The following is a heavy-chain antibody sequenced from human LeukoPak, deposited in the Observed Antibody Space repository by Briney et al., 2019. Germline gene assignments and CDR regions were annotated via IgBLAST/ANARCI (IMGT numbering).Heavy chain of an antibody. CDR1: GFTFSNYW. CDR2: IKEDGSEE. D-gene: IGHD2-15*01. CDR3: ARDLGYCSGIICYSVFDY. J-gene: IGHJ4*02. V-gene: IGHV3-7*01. Sequence: PGGFLRLSCAASGFTFSNYWMSWVRQAPGKGLEWVASIKEDGSEEYYVDSVRGRFTFSRDNAKNSLYLQMNSPRAEDTALYYCARDLGYCSGIICYSVFDYWGQGALVTVSS.